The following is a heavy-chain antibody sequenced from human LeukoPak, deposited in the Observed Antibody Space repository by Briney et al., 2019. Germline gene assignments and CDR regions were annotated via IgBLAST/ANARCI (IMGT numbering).Heavy chain of an antibody. CDR2: INYSGRT. CDR3: ARDLVGSSGYYAGFDN. Sequence: SETLSLTCTVSGGSISTYYWSWVRQPPGKGLEWIGYINYSGRTNANSSLKSRVAISVDTSKNQFSLRLSSVTAADTAVYYCARDLVGSSGYYAGFDNWGQGTLVTVSS. J-gene: IGHJ4*02. V-gene: IGHV4-59*01. CDR1: GGSISTYY. D-gene: IGHD3-22*01.